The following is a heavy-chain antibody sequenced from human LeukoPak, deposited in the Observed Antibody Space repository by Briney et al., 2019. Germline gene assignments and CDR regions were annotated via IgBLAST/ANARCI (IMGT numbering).Heavy chain of an antibody. CDR2: IIPIFGTA. D-gene: IGHD2-15*01. J-gene: IGHJ3*02. CDR3: ARGGARYCSGGAQVCGAFDI. V-gene: IGHV1-69*06. CDR1: GGIFSSYA. Sequence: GASVKVSCKASGGIFSSYAISWVRQAPGQGLEWMGGIIPIFGTANYAQKFQGRVTITADKSTSTAYMELSSLRSEDTAVYYCARGGARYCSGGAQVCGAFDIWGQGTMVTVSS.